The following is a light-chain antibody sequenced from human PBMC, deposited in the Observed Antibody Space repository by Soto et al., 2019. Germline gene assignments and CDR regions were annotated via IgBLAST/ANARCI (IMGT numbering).Light chain of an antibody. CDR2: EVN. Sequence: QAVLTQPPSASGSPGQSVTISCTGTSSDVGGYNYVSWYQQHPGKAPKLMIYEVNKRPSGVPARFSGSKSGNTASLTVSGLQAEDEADYYCSSYGGSSNLVFGGGTKVTVL. CDR1: SSDVGGYNY. J-gene: IGLJ2*01. V-gene: IGLV2-8*01. CDR3: SSYGGSSNLV.